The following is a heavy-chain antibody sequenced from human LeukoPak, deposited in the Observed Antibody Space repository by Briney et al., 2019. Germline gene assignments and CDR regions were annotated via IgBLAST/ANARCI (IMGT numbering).Heavy chain of an antibody. J-gene: IGHJ4*02. Sequence: RGSLRLSCAASGFPFSNYWMHWVRQAPGKGLVWVSHINGDESDANYADSVKGRFTISRDNAKNTLFLQMNSLRAEDTAVYYCAREVGAIDYWGQGTLVTVSS. V-gene: IGHV3-74*01. D-gene: IGHD1-26*01. CDR1: GFPFSNYW. CDR3: AREVGAIDY. CDR2: INGDESDA.